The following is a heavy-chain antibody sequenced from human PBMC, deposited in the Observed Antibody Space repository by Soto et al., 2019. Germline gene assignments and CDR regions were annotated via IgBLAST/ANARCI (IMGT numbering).Heavy chain of an antibody. D-gene: IGHD1-1*01. CDR3: ASQGVEHNTMSDY. V-gene: IGHV5-51*01. CDR2: IYPGDSDA. Sequence: GESLKISCKGSGYTFSKYWIGWVRQTPGKGLEWMGMIYPGDSDARYSPSFEGQVTFSVDKSINTAYLQWNSLKASDTAMYYCASQGVEHNTMSDYWGQGTLVTVSS. J-gene: IGHJ4*02. CDR1: GYTFSKYW.